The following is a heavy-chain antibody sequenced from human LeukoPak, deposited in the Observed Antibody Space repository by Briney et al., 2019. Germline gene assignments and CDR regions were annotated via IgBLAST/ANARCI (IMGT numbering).Heavy chain of an antibody. Sequence: ASVKVSCKASGYTFTGYYMHWVRQAPGQGLEWMGWINPYSGDTNYAQNFQGRVTMTRDTSISTAYMELSRLRSDDTAVYYCARGDSSSWYKYYYYYYMDVWGKGTTVTISS. J-gene: IGHJ6*03. D-gene: IGHD6-13*01. CDR3: ARGDSSSWYKYYYYYYMDV. CDR1: GYTFTGYY. CDR2: INPYSGDT. V-gene: IGHV1-2*02.